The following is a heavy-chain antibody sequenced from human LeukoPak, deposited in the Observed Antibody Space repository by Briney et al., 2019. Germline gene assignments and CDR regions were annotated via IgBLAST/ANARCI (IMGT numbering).Heavy chain of an antibody. CDR1: GGSFSGYY. J-gene: IGHJ4*02. CDR3: ARLRPAVAGTRGDFDY. Sequence: SETLSLTCAVYGGSFSGYYWSWIRQPPGKGLEWIGEINHSGSTNYNPSLKSRVTISVDTSKNQFSLKLSSVTAADTAVYYCARLRPAVAGTRGDFDYWGQGTLVTVSS. V-gene: IGHV4-34*01. D-gene: IGHD6-19*01. CDR2: INHSGST.